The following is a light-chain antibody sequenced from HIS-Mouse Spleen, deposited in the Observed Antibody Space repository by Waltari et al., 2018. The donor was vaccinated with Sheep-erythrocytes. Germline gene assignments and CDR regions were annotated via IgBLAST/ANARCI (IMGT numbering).Light chain of an antibody. CDR1: QSVLYSSNNKNY. Sequence: DIVMTQSPDSLAVSLGERATIKCKSSQSVLYSSNNKNYLAWYQQKPGQPPKLRIYWASTRESGVPDRFSGSGSGTDFTLTISSLQAEDVAVYYCQQYYSTLTFGGGTKVEIK. CDR2: WAS. J-gene: IGKJ4*01. CDR3: QQYYSTLT. V-gene: IGKV4-1*01.